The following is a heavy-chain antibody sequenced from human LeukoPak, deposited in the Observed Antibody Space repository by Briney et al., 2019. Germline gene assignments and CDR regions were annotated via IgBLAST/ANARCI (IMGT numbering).Heavy chain of an antibody. CDR2: ISSSGSTI. V-gene: IGHV3-48*04. J-gene: IGHJ6*03. CDR3: ATSTSRGPYYYYMDV. Sequence: PGGSLRLSCAASGFTFRSYWMHWVRQAPGKGLEWVSYISSSGSTIYYADSVKGRFTISRDNAKNSLYLQMNSLRAEDTAVYYCATSTSRGPYYYYMDVWGKGTTVTVSS. CDR1: GFTFRSYW. D-gene: IGHD2-2*01.